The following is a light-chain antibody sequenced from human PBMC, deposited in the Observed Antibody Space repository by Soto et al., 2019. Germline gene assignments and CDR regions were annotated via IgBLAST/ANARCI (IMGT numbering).Light chain of an antibody. CDR1: QSLLHSNGYNY. CDR2: LGS. V-gene: IGKV2-28*01. CDR3: MQALQTPRT. J-gene: IGKJ2*01. Sequence: DIVMTQSPLSLPVTPGEPASISCRSSQSLLHSNGYNYLDWYLQKPGQSPQLLIYLGSNRASGVTDRNSGSVSGTDFTLKIIRVEAEDVGVYYCMQALQTPRTFGQGTKLEIK.